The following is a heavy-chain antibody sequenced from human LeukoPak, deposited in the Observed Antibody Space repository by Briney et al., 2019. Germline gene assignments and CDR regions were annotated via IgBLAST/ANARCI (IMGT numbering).Heavy chain of an antibody. V-gene: IGHV1-46*01. J-gene: IGHJ5*02. Sequence: GASVKVSCKASGYTFTSYYMHWVRQAPGQGLEWMGIINPSGGSTSYAQKFQGRVTMTRDTSTSTVYMELSSLRSEDTAVYYCPSESPPYCSGGSCYLGGFDPWGQGTLVTVSS. D-gene: IGHD2-15*01. CDR3: PSESPPYCSGGSCYLGGFDP. CDR2: INPSGGST. CDR1: GYTFTSYY.